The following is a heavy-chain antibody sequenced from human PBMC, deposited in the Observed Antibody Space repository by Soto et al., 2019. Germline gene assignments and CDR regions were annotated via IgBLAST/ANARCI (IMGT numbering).Heavy chain of an antibody. J-gene: IGHJ4*02. D-gene: IGHD6-19*01. CDR2: ISSYNGNT. Sequence: ASVKFSFNASGYTFTSDVISWVRPAPGQGLEWMGWISSYNGNTNYAQKLQGRVTMTTDTSTSTDYMELRSLRSDDTAVYYCARSQPEQWLVQGDYWGQGTLVTVSS. V-gene: IGHV1-18*04. CDR1: GYTFTSDV. CDR3: ARSQPEQWLVQGDY.